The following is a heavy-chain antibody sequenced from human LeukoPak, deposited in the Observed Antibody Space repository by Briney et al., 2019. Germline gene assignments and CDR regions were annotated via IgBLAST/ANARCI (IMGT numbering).Heavy chain of an antibody. CDR2: IYPADSDI. CDR3: ARQEYCSGGSCYTWFDP. J-gene: IGHJ5*02. Sequence: GESLKISYQGSGYIINNYWIGWVRQMPGKGLEWMGIIYPADSDIRYSPSFQGQVTISADKSISTAYLQWSSLKASDTAMYYCARQEYCSGGSCYTWFDPWGQGTLVTVSS. D-gene: IGHD2-15*01. CDR1: GYIINNYW. V-gene: IGHV5-51*01.